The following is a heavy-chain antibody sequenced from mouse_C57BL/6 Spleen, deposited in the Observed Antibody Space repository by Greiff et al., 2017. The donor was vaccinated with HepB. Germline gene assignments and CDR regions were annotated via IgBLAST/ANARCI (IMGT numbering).Heavy chain of an antibody. CDR3: ARYGYYYGNFDV. CDR1: GYTFTSYW. Sequence: QVHVKQPGAELVKPGASVKMSCKASGYTFTSYWITWVKQRPGQGLEWIGDIYPGSGSTNYNEKFKSKATLTVDTSSSTAYMQLSSLTSEDSAVYYCARYGYYYGNFDVWGTGTTVTVSS. J-gene: IGHJ1*03. CDR2: IYPGSGST. D-gene: IGHD1-1*01. V-gene: IGHV1-55*01.